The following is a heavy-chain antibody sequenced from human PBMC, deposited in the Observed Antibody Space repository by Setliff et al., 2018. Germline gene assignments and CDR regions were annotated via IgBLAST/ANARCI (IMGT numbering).Heavy chain of an antibody. Sequence: SVKVSCKATGGTFRNYGISWVRQAPGQGLEWMGGTIPMFGTTNYAQKFQVRVTVITDESTSTAYMELSSLKSEDTAMYYCAREGVDTRSSTDYRYYMDVWGKGTTVTVSS. V-gene: IGHV1-69*05. D-gene: IGHD2-15*01. CDR2: TIPMFGTT. CDR1: GGTFRNYG. J-gene: IGHJ6*03. CDR3: AREGVDTRSSTDYRYYMDV.